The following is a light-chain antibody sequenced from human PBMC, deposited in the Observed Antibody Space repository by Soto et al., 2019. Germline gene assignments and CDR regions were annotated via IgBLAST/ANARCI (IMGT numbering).Light chain of an antibody. CDR2: GAS. J-gene: IGKJ1*01. Sequence: IVLTQSPCTLPLSAGERATLSCRASQSVSSSYLAWYQQKPSQAPRLLIYGASSRATGIPERFSGSGSGTDFTLTISRLEPEDFAVYYCQQYGSSPWTFGQGTKVDIK. CDR1: QSVSSSY. V-gene: IGKV3-20*01. CDR3: QQYGSSPWT.